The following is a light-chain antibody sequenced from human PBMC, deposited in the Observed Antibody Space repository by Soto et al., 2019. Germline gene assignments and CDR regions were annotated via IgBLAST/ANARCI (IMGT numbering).Light chain of an antibody. Sequence: QPASVSGSPGQSITISCTGTSSDVGGYNYVSWYQQHPGEAPKLMIYEVTKRPSGASNRFSGSRSGNTASLTISGLQADDEADYYCSSYASINTVLFGGGTKLTVL. J-gene: IGLJ2*01. V-gene: IGLV2-14*01. CDR3: SSYASINTVL. CDR2: EVT. CDR1: SSDVGGYNY.